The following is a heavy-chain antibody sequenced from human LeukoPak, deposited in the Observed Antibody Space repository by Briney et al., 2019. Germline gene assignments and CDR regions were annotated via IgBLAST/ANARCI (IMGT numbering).Heavy chain of an antibody. CDR2: IIAGGDST. V-gene: IGHV3-23*01. CDR1: GFTFSSYA. Sequence: GGSLRLSCAASGFTFSSYAMSWVRQAPGKGLEWVSTIIAGGDSTYYADSVKGRFTISRDNSKNTLSLQMNSLRAEDTAVYYCARMATVLDYWGQGTLVTVSS. J-gene: IGHJ4*02. D-gene: IGHD5-24*01. CDR3: ARMATVLDY.